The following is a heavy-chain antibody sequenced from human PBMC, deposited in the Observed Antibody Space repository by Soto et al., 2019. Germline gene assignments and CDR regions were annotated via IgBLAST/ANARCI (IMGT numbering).Heavy chain of an antibody. CDR2: IYWDDDK. CDR1: GFSLSTSGVG. D-gene: IGHD6-13*01. CDR3: AHRRSGIAAADTYFDY. V-gene: IGHV2-5*02. J-gene: IGHJ4*02. Sequence: QITLKESGPTLVKPTQTLTLTCTFSGFSLSTSGVGVGWIRQPPGKALEWLALIYWDDDKRYSPSLKSRLTITKDTAKNQVVLTMTNMDPVDTATYYCAHRRSGIAAADTYFDYWGQGTLVTVSS.